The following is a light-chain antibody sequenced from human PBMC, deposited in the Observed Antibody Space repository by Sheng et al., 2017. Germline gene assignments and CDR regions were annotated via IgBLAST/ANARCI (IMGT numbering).Light chain of an antibody. J-gene: IGKJ1*01. CDR3: MQRVXFPWT. V-gene: IGKV2-40*01. CDR1: QSLLDSDDGKTY. Sequence: VMTQTPLSLPVTPGEPASISCRSSQSLLDSDDGKTYLDWFRQKPGQSPQLLIYMVSQRAPGVPDRFSGTGSGTDFTLKISRVEADDVGVYYCMQRVXFPWTFGQGTRVEMK. CDR2: MVS.